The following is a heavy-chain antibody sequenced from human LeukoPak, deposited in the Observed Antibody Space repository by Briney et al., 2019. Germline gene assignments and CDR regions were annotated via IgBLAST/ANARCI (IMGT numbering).Heavy chain of an antibody. Sequence: SGTLSLTCAVSGGSISSSNWWSWVRQPPGKGLEWIGEIYHSGSTNYNPSLKSRVTISVDKSKNQFFLKLSSVTAADTAVYYCARVRYRGSPYFDYWGQGTLVTVSS. V-gene: IGHV4-4*02. J-gene: IGHJ4*02. CDR2: IYHSGST. CDR1: GGSISSSNW. D-gene: IGHD1-1*01. CDR3: ARVRYRGSPYFDY.